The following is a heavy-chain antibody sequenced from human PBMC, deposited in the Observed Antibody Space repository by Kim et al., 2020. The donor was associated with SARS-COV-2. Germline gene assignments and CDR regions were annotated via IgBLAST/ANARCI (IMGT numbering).Heavy chain of an antibody. CDR1: GFTFSSYS. D-gene: IGHD3-3*01. CDR2: ISSSSSYI. V-gene: IGHV3-21*01. Sequence: GGSLRLSCAASGFTFSSYSMNWVRQAPGKGLEWVSSISSSSSYIYYADSVKGRFTISRDNAKNSLYLQMNSLRAEDTAVYYCARDHVGVAFDIWGQGTMVTVSS. J-gene: IGHJ3*02. CDR3: ARDHVGVAFDI.